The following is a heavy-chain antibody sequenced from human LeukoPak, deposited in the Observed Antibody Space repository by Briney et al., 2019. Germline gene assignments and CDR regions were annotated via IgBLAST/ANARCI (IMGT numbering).Heavy chain of an antibody. D-gene: IGHD3-10*01. CDR1: GGSISSYY. CDR2: IYYSGST. V-gene: IGHV4-59*01. Sequence: SETLSLTCTVSGGSISSYYWSWIRQPPGKGLEWIGYIYYSGSTNYNPSLKSRVTISVDTSTNQFSLKLSSVTAADTAVYYCAGNSASSYGNQPSWGQGTLVTVSS. CDR3: AGNSASSYGNQPS. J-gene: IGHJ4*02.